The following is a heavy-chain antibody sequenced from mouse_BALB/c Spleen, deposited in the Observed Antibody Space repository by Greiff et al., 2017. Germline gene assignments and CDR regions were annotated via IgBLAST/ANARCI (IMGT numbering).Heavy chain of an antibody. Sequence: QVQLQQSGAELMKPGASVKISCKATGYTFSSYWIEWVKQRPGHGLEWIGEILPGSGSTNYNEKFKGKATFTADTSSNTAYMQLSSLTSEDSAVYYCARGGYGSSPAWFAYWGQGTLVTVSA. CDR1: GYTFSSYW. D-gene: IGHD1-1*01. J-gene: IGHJ3*01. CDR3: ARGGYGSSPAWFAY. V-gene: IGHV1-9*01. CDR2: ILPGSGST.